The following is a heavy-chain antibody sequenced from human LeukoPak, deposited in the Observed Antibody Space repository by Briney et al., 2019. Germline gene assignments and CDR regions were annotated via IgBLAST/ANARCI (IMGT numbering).Heavy chain of an antibody. Sequence: SETLSLTCTVSGYSISSGYYWGWIRQPPGKGLEWIGSIYHSGSTYYNPSLKSRVTISVDTSKNQFSLKLSSVTAADTAVYYCARDFGIAAAGHRYNWFDPWGQGTLVTVSS. D-gene: IGHD6-13*01. CDR1: GYSISSGYY. J-gene: IGHJ5*02. V-gene: IGHV4-38-2*02. CDR3: ARDFGIAAAGHRYNWFDP. CDR2: IYHSGST.